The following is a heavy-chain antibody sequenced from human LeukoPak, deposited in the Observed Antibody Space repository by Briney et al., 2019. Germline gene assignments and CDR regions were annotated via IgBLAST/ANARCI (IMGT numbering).Heavy chain of an antibody. CDR2: IYYSGST. D-gene: IGHD6-19*01. J-gene: IGHJ4*02. CDR1: GGSISSYY. CDR3: ARGGRIAVFPSGGDFDY. V-gene: IGHV4-59*12. Sequence: SETLSLTCTVSGGSISSYYWSWIRQPPGKGLEWIGYIYYSGSTNYNPSLKSRVTISVDTSKNQFSLKLSSVTAADTAVYYCARGGRIAVFPSGGDFDYWGQGTLVTVSS.